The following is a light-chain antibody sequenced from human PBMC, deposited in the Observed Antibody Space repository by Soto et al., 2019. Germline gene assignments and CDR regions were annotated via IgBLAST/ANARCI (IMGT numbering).Light chain of an antibody. J-gene: IGKJ1*01. Sequence: DIQMTQAPSTLSASLGDRVTITCRASQTISTWLAWYQQKPGKVPKLLISDASSLESGVPSRFSGSGSGTEFTLTISSLQPEDFAIYYCQQYNSYSGTFGQGTKVDIK. CDR2: DAS. CDR1: QTISTW. V-gene: IGKV1-5*01. CDR3: QQYNSYSGT.